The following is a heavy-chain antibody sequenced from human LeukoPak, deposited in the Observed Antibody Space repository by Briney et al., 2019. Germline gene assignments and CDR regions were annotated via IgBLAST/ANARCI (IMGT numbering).Heavy chain of an antibody. V-gene: IGHV1-18*01. CDR3: ARGDIAVAGTGYFDY. J-gene: IGHJ4*02. D-gene: IGHD6-19*01. CDR2: ISVYNGNT. Sequence: ASVKVSCKASGYTFTSYGISWVRQAPGQGLEWMGWISVYNGNTNYAQKLQGRVTMPTDTSTGTAYMELRSLRSDDTAVYYCARGDIAVAGTGYFDYWGQGTLVTVSS. CDR1: GYTFTSYG.